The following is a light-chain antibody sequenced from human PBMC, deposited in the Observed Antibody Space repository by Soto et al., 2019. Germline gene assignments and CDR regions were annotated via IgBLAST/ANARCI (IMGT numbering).Light chain of an antibody. Sequence: QSALTQPASVSGSPGQSITISCTGTSSDVGNYNYVSWYQHHPGKAPKLMIYEVSYRPSGVSVLFSGSKSGNTASLTSSGLQDEDEANYCCSSDTTRRTWVFGGGTKVTVL. CDR2: EVS. CDR1: SSDVGNYNY. J-gene: IGLJ3*02. V-gene: IGLV2-14*01. CDR3: SSDTTRRTWV.